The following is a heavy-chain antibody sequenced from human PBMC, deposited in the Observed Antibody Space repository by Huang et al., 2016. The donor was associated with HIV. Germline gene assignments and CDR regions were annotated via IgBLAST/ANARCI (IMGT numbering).Heavy chain of an antibody. CDR1: GGSIRSHY. Sequence: QVQLQESGPGLVKPSETLSLTCTISGGSIRSHYWSWIRQPPGKGLEWIATVYHSGGPRYNPSLKSRVTVSVDTSKDRLSLNVTSVTAADTAVYYCARDGSYSFDSTTSYRDFWGQGALVTVAS. J-gene: IGHJ4*02. CDR3: ARDGSYSFDSTTSYRDF. CDR2: VYHSGGP. D-gene: IGHD2-2*01. V-gene: IGHV4-59*11.